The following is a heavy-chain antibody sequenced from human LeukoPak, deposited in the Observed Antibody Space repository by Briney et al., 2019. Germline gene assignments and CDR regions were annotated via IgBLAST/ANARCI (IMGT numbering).Heavy chain of an antibody. Sequence: GGSLRLSCAASGFTFSSYAMSWVRQAPGKGPEWVSGIGNSGDRTFYADSVKGRFTISRDNSKNTLYLQMNSLRVEDSALYYCAKGGVWGQGIAVTVSS. CDR3: AKGGV. J-gene: IGHJ6*02. CDR2: IGNSGDRT. V-gene: IGHV3-23*01. CDR1: GFTFSSYA.